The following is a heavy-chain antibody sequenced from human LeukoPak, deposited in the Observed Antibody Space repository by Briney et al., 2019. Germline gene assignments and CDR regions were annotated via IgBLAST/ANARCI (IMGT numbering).Heavy chain of an antibody. V-gene: IGHV4-4*02. CDR3: ARGVAGSGSTPQY. CDR1: GGSISSSNW. Sequence: PSETLSLTCAVSGGSISSSNWWSWVRQPPGKGLEWIGEIYHSGSTNYNPSLKSRVTISVDNSKNHFSLKLISVTAADTAVYYCARGVAGSGSTPQYWGQGTLVTVSS. J-gene: IGHJ4*02. CDR2: IYHSGST. D-gene: IGHD1-26*01.